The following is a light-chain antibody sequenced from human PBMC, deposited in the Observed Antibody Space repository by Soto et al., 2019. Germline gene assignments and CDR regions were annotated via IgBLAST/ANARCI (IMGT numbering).Light chain of an antibody. CDR1: QSVSSN. V-gene: IGKV3-15*01. CDR3: QQRSSWPLT. J-gene: IGKJ4*02. Sequence: EIVMTQSPATLSVSPGERATLSCRASQSVSSNLAWYQQKPGQTPRLLIYDTSTRATGVPARFSGRGSGTEFTRTISSLQSEDFAVYYCQQRSSWPLTFGGGNKVEIK. CDR2: DTS.